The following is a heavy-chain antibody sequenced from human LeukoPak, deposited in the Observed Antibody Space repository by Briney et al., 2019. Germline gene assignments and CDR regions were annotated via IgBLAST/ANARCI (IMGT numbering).Heavy chain of an antibody. CDR1: GFTFSNAW. CDR2: IKSKTDGGTT. Sequence: GGSLRLSCAASGFTFSNAWMSWVRQAPGKGLEWVGRIKSKTDGGTTDYAAPVKGRFTISRDDSKNTLYLQMNSLKTEDTAVYYCTTDPTVVVGGTPFDYWGQGTLVTVSS. CDR3: TTDPTVVVGGTPFDY. D-gene: IGHD3-22*01. V-gene: IGHV3-15*01. J-gene: IGHJ4*02.